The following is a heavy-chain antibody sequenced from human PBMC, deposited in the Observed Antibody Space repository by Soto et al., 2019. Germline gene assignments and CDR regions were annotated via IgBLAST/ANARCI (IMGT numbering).Heavy chain of an antibody. D-gene: IGHD3-22*01. CDR1: GYTFTTYG. CDR3: ARGPTDYYDNSGNYFLDY. J-gene: IGHJ4*02. Sequence: QVQLVQSGAEVKKPGASVKVSCKASGYTFTTYGMSWVRQAPGQGLDWMGWISTYNGNPKYAERLQGRVTMTTDTTTSTAYMERRSLTSDDTAVYYCARGPTDYYDNSGNYFLDYWGQGTMVTVSS. V-gene: IGHV1-18*01. CDR2: ISTYNGNP.